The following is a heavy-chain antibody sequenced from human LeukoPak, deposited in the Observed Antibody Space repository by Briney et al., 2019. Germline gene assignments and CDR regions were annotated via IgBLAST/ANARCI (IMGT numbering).Heavy chain of an antibody. Sequence: SGGSLRLSCAASGFTFSSYWMHWVRQVPGKGLVWVSRINSDGSSTSYADSVKGRFTISRDNAKNTLYLQMNSLRAEDTAAYYCAKGEAGYTSAWVVYWGQGTLVTVSS. V-gene: IGHV3-74*01. D-gene: IGHD6-19*01. J-gene: IGHJ4*02. CDR2: INSDGSST. CDR1: GFTFSSYW. CDR3: AKGEAGYTSAWVVY.